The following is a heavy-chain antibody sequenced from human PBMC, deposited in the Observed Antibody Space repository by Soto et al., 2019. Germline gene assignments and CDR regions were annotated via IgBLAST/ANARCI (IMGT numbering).Heavy chain of an antibody. J-gene: IGHJ5*02. V-gene: IGHV6-1*01. CDR1: GDRVSSNSAA. D-gene: IGHD2-2*01. CDR3: AREIGFVVVPAARFDP. CDR2: PYYRSKWYN. Sequence: SQTLSLTCVISGDRVSSNSAAWNWIRQSPSRGLEWLRRPYYRSKWYNDYAVSVKSQITINPVTSKNHFYLDLHSVTLQDTAVYYCAREIGFVVVPAARFDPWGQGNMVAVSS.